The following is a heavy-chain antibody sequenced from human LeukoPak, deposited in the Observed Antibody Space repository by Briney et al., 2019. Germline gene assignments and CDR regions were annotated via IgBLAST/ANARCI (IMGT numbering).Heavy chain of an antibody. D-gene: IGHD2-21*02. Sequence: QPGRSLRLSCAASGFTVSSNYMSWVRQAPGKGLEWVSAISGSGGSTYYADSVKGRFTISRDNSKNTLYLQMNSLRAEDTAVYYCAKDRYIVMVTAIPEDYWGQGTLVTVSS. V-gene: IGHV3-23*01. CDR3: AKDRYIVMVTAIPEDY. CDR1: GFTVSSNY. CDR2: ISGSGGST. J-gene: IGHJ4*02.